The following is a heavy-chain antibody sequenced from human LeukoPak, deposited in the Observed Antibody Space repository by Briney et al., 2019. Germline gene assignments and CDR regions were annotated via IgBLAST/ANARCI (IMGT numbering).Heavy chain of an antibody. D-gene: IGHD6-13*01. CDR1: GYTFTNYY. J-gene: IGHJ4*02. CDR3: ARGYSSSWHFDY. CDR2: INPNSGGT. V-gene: IGHV1-2*02. Sequence: ASVKVSCKASGYTFTNYYMHWVRQAPGQGLEWMGWINPNSGGTNYAQKFQGRVTMTRDTSISTAYMELSRLRSDDTAVYYCARGYSSSWHFDYWGQGTLVTVSS.